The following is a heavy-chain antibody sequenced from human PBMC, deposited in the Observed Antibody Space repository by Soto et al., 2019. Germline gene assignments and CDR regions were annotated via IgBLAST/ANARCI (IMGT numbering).Heavy chain of an antibody. CDR2: IYFTGTT. J-gene: IGHJ4*02. D-gene: IGHD3-10*02. Sequence: TLRVRCSVSEGSISTLGGYRSCIRNLPGEGLEWIGYIYFTGTTDYNPSLKSRLAISVDTSKNQLSLRLRSVTAADTAVYYCARVSWGYYLRGSYFPAYYFDSWGQGTPVTVPQ. CDR3: ARVSWGYYLRGSYFPAYYFDS. V-gene: IGHV4-31*03. CDR1: EGSISTLGGY.